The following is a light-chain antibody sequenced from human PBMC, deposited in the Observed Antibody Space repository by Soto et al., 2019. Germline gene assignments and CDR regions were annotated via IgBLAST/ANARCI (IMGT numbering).Light chain of an antibody. V-gene: IGLV2-8*01. Sequence: QSALTQPPSASGSTGQSVTISCTGTNSDVTGYNYVAWCHQHPGNAPKLVIYEVCKRPSAVPERFSGSKAGNTVALTDSGLQAEDEAEYYGSAYAGSDNFYVFGAGTKVTGL. J-gene: IGLJ1*01. CDR3: SAYAGSDNFYV. CDR1: NSDVTGYNY. CDR2: EVC.